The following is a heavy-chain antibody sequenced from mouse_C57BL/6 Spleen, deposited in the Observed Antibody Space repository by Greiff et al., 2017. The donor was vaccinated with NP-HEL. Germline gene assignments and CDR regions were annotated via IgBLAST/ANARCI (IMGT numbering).Heavy chain of an antibody. CDR2: INPGSGGT. D-gene: IGHD4-1*01. V-gene: IGHV1-54*01. J-gene: IGHJ2*01. CDR3: ARGKSWDGDY. Sequence: QVQLQQSGAELVRPGTSVKVSCKASGYAFTNYLIEWVKQRPGQGLEWIGVINPGSGGTNYNEKFKGKATLTADKSSSTAYMQLSSLTSEDSAVYFCARGKSWDGDYWGQGTTLTVSS. CDR1: GYAFTNYL.